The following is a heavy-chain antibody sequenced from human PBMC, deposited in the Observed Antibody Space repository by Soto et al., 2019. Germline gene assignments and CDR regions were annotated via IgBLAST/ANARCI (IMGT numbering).Heavy chain of an antibody. D-gene: IGHD5-12*01. CDR1: GGTFSSYT. CDR2: IIPIFGTA. V-gene: IGHV1-69*12. CDR3: ARGIHRWLQFWYFGL. J-gene: IGHJ2*01. Sequence: QVQLVQSGAEVKKPGSSVTVSCKASGGTFSSYTISWVRQAPGQGLEWMGGIIPIFGTANYAQKFQGRVTITADESTRTAYIALSSLRSGDTAVYYCARGIHRWLQFWYFGLWGRGTLVTVSS.